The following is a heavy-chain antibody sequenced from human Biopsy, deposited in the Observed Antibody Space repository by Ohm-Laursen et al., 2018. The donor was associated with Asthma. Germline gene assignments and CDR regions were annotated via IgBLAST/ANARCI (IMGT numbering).Heavy chain of an antibody. CDR1: RGSLRVYV. CDR3: ASGPEWYGLDV. J-gene: IGHJ6*02. D-gene: IGHD3-3*01. Sequence: TLSLTCGVYRGSLRVYVWSWIRQPPGKGLEWIGESNQGGSPTSNPSLKSRVTISRDTSKNQLSLKLRSVTAADTAVYYCASGPEWYGLDVWGQGTTVTVSS. CDR2: SNQGGSP. V-gene: IGHV4-34*01.